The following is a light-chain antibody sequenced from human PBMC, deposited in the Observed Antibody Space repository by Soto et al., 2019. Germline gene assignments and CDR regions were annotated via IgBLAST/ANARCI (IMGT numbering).Light chain of an antibody. V-gene: IGKV3-15*01. CDR3: QQYNDWPLT. J-gene: IGKJ1*01. Sequence: EIVLMQSPGTLSLSPGERATLSCRASQSVSSNLAWYQQKPGQAPSLLIYGAFTRATGIPARFSGTGSGTEFTLTISSLQSEDFALYYCQQYNDWPLTFGQGTKV. CDR1: QSVSSN. CDR2: GAF.